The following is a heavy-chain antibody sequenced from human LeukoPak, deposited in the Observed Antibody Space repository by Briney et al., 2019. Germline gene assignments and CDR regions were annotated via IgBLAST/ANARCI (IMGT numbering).Heavy chain of an antibody. J-gene: IGHJ5*02. D-gene: IGHD4-17*01. Sequence: GGSLRLSCAASGFTFSDYYMSWIRQAPGKGLEWVSYISSSGSTIYYADSVKGRFTISRDNAKNSLYLQMNSLRAEDTAMYYCARDPTTVTSNWFDPWGQGTLVTVSS. V-gene: IGHV3-11*04. CDR3: ARDPTTVTSNWFDP. CDR2: ISSSGSTI. CDR1: GFTFSDYY.